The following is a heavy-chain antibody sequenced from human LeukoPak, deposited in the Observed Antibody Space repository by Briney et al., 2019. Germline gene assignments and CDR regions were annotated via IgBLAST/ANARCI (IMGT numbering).Heavy chain of an antibody. V-gene: IGHV3-53*01. CDR1: GFTVNSYA. CDR3: ARREPSGRYFIN. Sequence: GGSLRLSCASSGFTVNSYAVSWVRQALGKGLEWVSVNSSGSTYYADSVKGRFTISRDNSKNTLYLQMNSLRAEDTAVYYCARREPSGRYFINWGQGTLVTVSS. D-gene: IGHD1-26*01. CDR2: NSSGST. J-gene: IGHJ4*02.